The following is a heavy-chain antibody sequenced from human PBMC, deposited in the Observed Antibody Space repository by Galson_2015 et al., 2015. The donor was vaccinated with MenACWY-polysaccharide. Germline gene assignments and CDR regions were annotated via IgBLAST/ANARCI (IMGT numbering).Heavy chain of an antibody. CDR3: ATDWHGNYDSSCFNY. CDR1: GYTLTDLS. CDR2: FDPEDGET. Sequence: SVKVSCKVSGYTLTDLSMHWVRQAPGKGLEWMGGFDPEDGETIYAQKFQGRVTMTEDTSTDTAYMELSSLRSEDTAVYYCATDWHGNYDSSCFNYWGQGTLVTVSS. J-gene: IGHJ4*02. D-gene: IGHD3-22*01. V-gene: IGHV1-24*01.